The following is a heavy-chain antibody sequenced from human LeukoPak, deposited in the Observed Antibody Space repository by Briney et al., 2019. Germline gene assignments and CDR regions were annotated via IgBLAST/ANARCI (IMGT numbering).Heavy chain of an antibody. Sequence: GGSLRLSCAASGFTFSDYYMSWIRQAPGKGLEWVSYISSSGSTIYYADSVKGRFTTSRDNARNSLYLQMNSLRAEDAAVYYCAGYCGGGTCNAAGYWGQGTLVTVSS. CDR1: GFTFSDYY. D-gene: IGHD2-15*01. J-gene: IGHJ4*02. CDR2: ISSSGSTI. CDR3: AGYCGGGTCNAAGY. V-gene: IGHV3-11*01.